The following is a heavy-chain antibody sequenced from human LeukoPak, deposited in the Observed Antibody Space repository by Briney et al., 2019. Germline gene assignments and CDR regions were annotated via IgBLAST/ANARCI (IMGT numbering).Heavy chain of an antibody. D-gene: IGHD3-22*01. Sequence: SQTLSLTCTVSGGSISSGSYYWSWIRQPAGKGLEWIGRIYTSGSTNYNPSLNSRVTISVDTSKNQFSLNQSSLTAADTAVYYCARGDRSDSPYYYYYMDVWGKGTTVTVSS. CDR1: GGSISSGSYY. V-gene: IGHV4-61*02. CDR2: IYTSGST. J-gene: IGHJ6*03. CDR3: ARGDRSDSPYYYYYMDV.